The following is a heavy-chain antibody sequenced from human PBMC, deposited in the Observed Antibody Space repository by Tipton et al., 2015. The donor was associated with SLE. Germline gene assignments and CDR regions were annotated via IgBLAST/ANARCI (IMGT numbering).Heavy chain of an antibody. CDR3: AADLPSYGMDV. J-gene: IGHJ6*02. CDR2: NFSGGSST. CDR1: GFTFTSYA. D-gene: IGHD3/OR15-3a*01. Sequence: GSLRLSCEASGFTFTSYAMSWVRQAPGKGLEWVSINFSGGSSTYYADSVKGRFTMSRENSKKTLNLQMNSLRAEDTAAYYCAADLPSYGMDVWGQGTTVTVSS. V-gene: IGHV3-23*03.